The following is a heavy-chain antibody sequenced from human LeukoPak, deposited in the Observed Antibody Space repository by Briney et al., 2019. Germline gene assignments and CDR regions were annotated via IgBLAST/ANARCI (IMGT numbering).Heavy chain of an antibody. CDR3: TRASRGYANFDY. D-gene: IGHD5-12*01. CDR2: IHYSGNT. Sequence: SETLSLTCTVSGGSISTYYWSWIRRPPGKGHEWIGYIHYSGNTNYSPSLKSRVTMSVDTSKNQFSLNLSSMTAADTAVYYCTRASRGYANFDYWGQGTLVTVSS. J-gene: IGHJ4*02. CDR1: GGSISTYY. V-gene: IGHV4-59*01.